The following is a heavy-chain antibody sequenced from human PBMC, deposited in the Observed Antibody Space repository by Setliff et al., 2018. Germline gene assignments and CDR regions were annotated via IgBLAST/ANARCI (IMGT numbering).Heavy chain of an antibody. D-gene: IGHD1-26*01. CDR2: INPNSGGT. V-gene: IGHV1-2*06. J-gene: IGHJ4*02. CDR1: GYTFTDYY. Sequence: ASVKVSCKAYGYTFTDYYVHWVRQAPGQGLEWVGRINPNSGGTDDAQKFQGRVTMTTDTSINTAYMELSRLTPEDTAVYYGARVAVGAMGADYWGQGTLVTVSS. CDR3: ARVAVGAMGADY.